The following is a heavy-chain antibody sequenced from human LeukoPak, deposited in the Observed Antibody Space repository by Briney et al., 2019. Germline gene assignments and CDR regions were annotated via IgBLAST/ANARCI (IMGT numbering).Heavy chain of an antibody. Sequence: SETLSLTCTVSGGSISSYYWSWIRQPPGKGLEWIGYIYYSGSTNYNPSLKSRVTISVDTSKNQFSLKRSSVTAADTAVYYCARGLALLWFGDYYFDYWGQGTLVTVSS. CDR2: IYYSGST. J-gene: IGHJ4*02. D-gene: IGHD3-10*01. V-gene: IGHV4-59*01. CDR1: GGSISSYY. CDR3: ARGLALLWFGDYYFDY.